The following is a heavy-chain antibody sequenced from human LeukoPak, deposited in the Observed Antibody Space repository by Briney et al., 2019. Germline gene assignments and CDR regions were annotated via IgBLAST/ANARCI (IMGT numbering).Heavy chain of an antibody. CDR3: AKARFPLLLVYFHV. V-gene: IGHV3-23*01. D-gene: IGHD2-15*01. Sequence: GGSLRLSCAASGFTFSNYAMSWVRQAPGKGLEWVSTISDSGGNTHYADSVKGRFTISRDNSKSTLFLQINSLRAEDTAVYYCAKARFPLLLVYFHVWGQGTLVTVSS. CDR1: GFTFSNYA. CDR2: ISDSGGNT. J-gene: IGHJ1*01.